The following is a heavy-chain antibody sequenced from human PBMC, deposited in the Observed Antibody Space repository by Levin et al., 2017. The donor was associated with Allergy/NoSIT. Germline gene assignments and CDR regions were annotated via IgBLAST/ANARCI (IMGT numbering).Heavy chain of an antibody. D-gene: IGHD2-15*01. CDR3: ARVAQEIVVVVAARGPPRYFDY. V-gene: IGHV3-33*01. CDR1: GFTFSSYG. Sequence: GGSLRLSCAASGFTFSSYGMHWVRQAPGKGLEWVAVIWYDGSNKYYADSVKGRFTISRDNSKNTLYLQMNSLRAEDTAVYYCARVAQEIVVVVAARGPPRYFDYWGQGTLVTVSS. CDR2: IWYDGSNK. J-gene: IGHJ4*02.